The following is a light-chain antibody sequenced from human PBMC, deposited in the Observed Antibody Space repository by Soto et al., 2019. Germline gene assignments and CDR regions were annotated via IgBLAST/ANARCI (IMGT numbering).Light chain of an antibody. CDR2: KDS. CDR3: QSADSSGTYV. Sequence: SYELTQPPSVSVSPGQTARISCAGDALSKQYTYWYQQKPGQAPVLVMDKDSERTSGIPERFSGSSSVTSVTLTIPGVQEEDEADYYCQSADSSGTYVFAAGTKLTVL. J-gene: IGLJ1*01. V-gene: IGLV3-25*03. CDR1: ALSKQY.